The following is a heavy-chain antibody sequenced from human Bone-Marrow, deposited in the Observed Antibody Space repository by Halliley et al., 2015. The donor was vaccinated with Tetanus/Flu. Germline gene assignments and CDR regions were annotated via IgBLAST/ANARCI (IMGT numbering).Heavy chain of an antibody. V-gene: IGHV1-69*01. J-gene: IGHJ6*02. CDR3: ATAETGDGKFYAYGMDV. Sequence: QVQLVQSGAEVKKPGSSVKVSCKASGASFSKYAIHWVRQAPGQGLEWMGGVNPIFGTTIYAQKFQGRVTIIADESTNTAYMELFALRSEDTAVYFCATAETGDGKFYAYGMDVWGQGTTVTVSS. D-gene: IGHD7-27*01. CDR1: GASFSKYA. CDR2: VNPIFGTT.